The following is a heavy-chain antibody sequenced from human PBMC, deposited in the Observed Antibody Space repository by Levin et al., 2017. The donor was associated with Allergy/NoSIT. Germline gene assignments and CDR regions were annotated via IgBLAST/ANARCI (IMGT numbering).Heavy chain of an antibody. J-gene: IGHJ3*02. V-gene: IGHV1-69*13. CDR3: ARMDRGHIAVASGGAFDI. CDR1: GGTFSSYA. CDR2: IIPIFGTA. Sequence: PGASVKVSCKASGGTFSSYAISWVRQAPGQGLEWMGGIIPIFGTANYAQKFQGRVTITADESTSTAYMELSSLRSEDTAVYYCARMDRGHIAVASGGAFDIWGQGTMVTVSS. D-gene: IGHD6-19*01.